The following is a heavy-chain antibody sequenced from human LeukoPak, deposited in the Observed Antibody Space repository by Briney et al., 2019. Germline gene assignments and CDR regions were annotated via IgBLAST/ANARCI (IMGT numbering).Heavy chain of an antibody. V-gene: IGHV4-38-2*01. D-gene: IGHD3-10*01. CDR2: LYHSGST. CDR3: ARGDYYGSGSYYATTNWFDP. Sequence: SETLSLTCAVSGYSISSGYYWGWIRQPPGKGLEWIGSLYHSGSTYYNPSLKSRVTISVDTSKNQFSLKLSSVTAADTAVYYCARGDYYGSGSYYATTNWFDPWGQGTLVTVSS. J-gene: IGHJ5*02. CDR1: GYSISSGYY.